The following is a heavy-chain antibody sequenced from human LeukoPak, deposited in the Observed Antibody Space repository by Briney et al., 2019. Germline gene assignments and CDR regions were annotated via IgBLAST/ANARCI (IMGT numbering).Heavy chain of an antibody. CDR1: GGSISSGDYY. CDR3: ARGMVATWSPDY. Sequence: SETLSLTCTVSGGSISSGDYYWSWIRQPPGKGLEWIGYIYYSGSTYYNPSLKSRVTISVDTSKNQFSLKLSSVTAADTAVYYCARGMVATWSPDYWGQGTLVTVSS. V-gene: IGHV4-30-4*01. D-gene: IGHD5-12*01. CDR2: IYYSGST. J-gene: IGHJ4*02.